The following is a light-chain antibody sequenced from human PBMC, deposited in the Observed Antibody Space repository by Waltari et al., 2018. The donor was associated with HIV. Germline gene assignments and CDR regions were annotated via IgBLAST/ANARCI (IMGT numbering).Light chain of an antibody. J-gene: IGKJ2*01. CDR1: QDSSNS. Sequence: DTHLTQSSSFLSASVGDRVTITCRASQDSSNSVAWYQQRPGKAPKLLIYSTSTLQSGVPSRFRGSRSRTEFTLTIASLQAEDFATYFCQQLNTYPHTFGQGTKVEI. V-gene: IGKV1-9*01. CDR2: STS. CDR3: QQLNTYPHT.